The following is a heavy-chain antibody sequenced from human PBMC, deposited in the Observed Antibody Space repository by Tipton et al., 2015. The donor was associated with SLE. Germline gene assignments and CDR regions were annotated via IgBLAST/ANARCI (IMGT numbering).Heavy chain of an antibody. D-gene: IGHD2-8*02. CDR1: GGSISSYY. CDR3: ARLLVVYAFDI. CDR2: IYYSGST. V-gene: IGHV4-59*01. J-gene: IGHJ3*02. Sequence: LRLSCTVSGGSISSYYWSWIRQPPWKGLEWIGYIYYSGSTNYNPSLKSRVTISVDTSKNQFSLKLSSVTAADTAVYYCARLLVVYAFDIWGQGTMVTVSS.